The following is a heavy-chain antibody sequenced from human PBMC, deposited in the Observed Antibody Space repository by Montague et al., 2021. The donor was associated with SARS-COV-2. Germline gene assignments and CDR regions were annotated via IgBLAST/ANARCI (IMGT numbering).Heavy chain of an antibody. J-gene: IGHJ4*02. CDR3: ASGHLSVSMIVVVFTSAYYYFDY. D-gene: IGHD3-22*01. CDR2: SKQCGSS. V-gene: IGHV4-34*01. CDR1: GGSFGDDH. Sequence: SETLSLTCGVYGGSFGDDHCCWSREPPGKGQELIGDSKQCGSSNYNSSLKSRVTISIDTSRKQFSLKLTHVTAADTAVDFCASGHLSVSMIVVVFTSAYYYFDYWGQGALVTVSS.